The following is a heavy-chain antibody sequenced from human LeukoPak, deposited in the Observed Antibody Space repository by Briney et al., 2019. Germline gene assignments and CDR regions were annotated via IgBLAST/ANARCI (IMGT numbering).Heavy chain of an antibody. J-gene: IGHJ4*02. D-gene: IGHD6-13*01. CDR3: ARDRRIAAAGNLLALGY. CDR1: GFTFSSYG. V-gene: IGHV3-33*01. Sequence: PGRSLRLSCAASGFTFSSYGMHWVRQAPGKGLEWVAVIWYDGSNKYYADSVKGRFTISRDNSKNTLYLQMNSLRAEDTAVYYCARDRRIAAAGNLLALGYWGQGTLVTVSS. CDR2: IWYDGSNK.